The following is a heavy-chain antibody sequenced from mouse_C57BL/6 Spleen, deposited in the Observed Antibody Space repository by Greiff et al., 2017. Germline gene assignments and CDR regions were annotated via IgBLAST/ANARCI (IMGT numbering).Heavy chain of an antibody. Sequence: QVQLQQSGAELVKPGASVKISCKASGYAFSSYWMNWVKQRPGKGLEWIGQIYPGDGDTNYNGKFKGKATLTADKSSSTAYMQLSSLTSEDSAVYFCARRGDYDGYAMDYWGQGTSVTVSS. V-gene: IGHV1-80*01. CDR3: ARRGDYDGYAMDY. CDR2: IYPGDGDT. CDR1: GYAFSSYW. D-gene: IGHD2-4*01. J-gene: IGHJ4*01.